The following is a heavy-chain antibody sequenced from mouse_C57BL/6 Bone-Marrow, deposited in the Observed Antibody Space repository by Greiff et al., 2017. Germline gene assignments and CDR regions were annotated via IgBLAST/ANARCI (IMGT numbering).Heavy chain of an antibody. CDR3: ARSRYYSNYVWYFDV. V-gene: IGHV7-3*01. J-gene: IGHJ1*03. D-gene: IGHD2-5*01. CDR2: IRNKANGYTT. Sequence: EVMLVESGGGLVQPGGSLSLSCAASGFTFTDYYMSWVRQPPGKALEWLGFIRNKANGYTTEYSASVKGRFTISRDNSQSILYLQMNALRAEDSATYYCARSRYYSNYVWYFDVWGTGTTVTVSS. CDR1: GFTFTDYY.